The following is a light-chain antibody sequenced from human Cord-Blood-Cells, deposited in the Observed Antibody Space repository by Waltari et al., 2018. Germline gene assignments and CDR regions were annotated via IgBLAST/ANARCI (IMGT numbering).Light chain of an antibody. J-gene: IGKJ4*01. Sequence: EIVMTQSPPTLSVSPGESATLSCRASHSVSSNLAWYQQKPCQAPRLLIYGASTRATGIPARFSGSGSGTEFTLTISSLQSEDFAVYYCQQYNNWPLTFGGGTKVEIK. V-gene: IGKV3-15*01. CDR2: GAS. CDR1: HSVSSN. CDR3: QQYNNWPLT.